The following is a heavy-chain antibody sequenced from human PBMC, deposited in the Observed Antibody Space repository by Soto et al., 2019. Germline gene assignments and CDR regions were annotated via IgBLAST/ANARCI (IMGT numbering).Heavy chain of an antibody. CDR3: ARERGVLSEAFDI. CDR2: TYYRSKWYN. Sequence: QVQLQQSGPGLVKPSQTLSLTCAISGDSVSSNSAAWNWLRQSPSRGLEWLGRTYYRSKWYNDCAPSVKRQIDINPDTSRNQFSLQLNSVTPEYTAVYYCARERGVLSEAFDIWGQGTVVTVSS. V-gene: IGHV6-1*01. D-gene: IGHD3-10*01. J-gene: IGHJ3*02. CDR1: GDSVSSNSAA.